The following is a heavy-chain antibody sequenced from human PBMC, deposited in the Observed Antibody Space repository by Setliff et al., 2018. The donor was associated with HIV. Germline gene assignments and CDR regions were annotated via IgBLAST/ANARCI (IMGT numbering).Heavy chain of an antibody. D-gene: IGHD3-10*01. J-gene: IGHJ3*02. CDR1: GVSTISSSSSYY. V-gene: IGHV4-39*07. CDR2: ISHSGIT. CDR3: ARAPNRIGNMVRGVSRAFDT. Sequence: LSLTCIVSGVSTISSSSSYYWGWIRQPPGKGLEWIGYISHSGITYYNPSLNNRITISVDSSKNQFSLRVNSVTAADTAVYYCARAPNRIGNMVRGVSRAFDTWSQGTLVTVSS.